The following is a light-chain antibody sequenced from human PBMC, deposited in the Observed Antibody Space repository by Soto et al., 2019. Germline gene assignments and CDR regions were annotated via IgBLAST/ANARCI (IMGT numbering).Light chain of an antibody. V-gene: IGKV1-5*01. CDR1: QSISSW. Sequence: DIQMTQSPSTLSASVGDRVTISCRASQSISSWLAWYQQKPGKAPNLLIYDASSLQSGVPSRFNGIGSGTEFTLTISSLQPDDFATYYCQQYNSHWTFGQGTKVDIK. CDR3: QQYNSHWT. J-gene: IGKJ1*01. CDR2: DAS.